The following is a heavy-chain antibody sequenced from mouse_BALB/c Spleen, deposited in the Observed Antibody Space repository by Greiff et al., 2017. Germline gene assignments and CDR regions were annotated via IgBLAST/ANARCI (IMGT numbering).Heavy chain of an antibody. CDR1: GFTFSDYY. CDR2: ISDGGSYT. D-gene: IGHD4-1*02. V-gene: IGHV5-4*02. J-gene: IGHJ4*01. CDR3: ARGSTGDAMDY. Sequence: EVKLEESGGGLVKPGGSLKLSCAASGFTFSDYYMYWVRQTPEKRLEWVATISDGGSYTYYPDSVKGRFTISRDNAKNNLYLQMSSLKSEDTAMYYCARGSTGDAMDYWGQGTSVTVSS.